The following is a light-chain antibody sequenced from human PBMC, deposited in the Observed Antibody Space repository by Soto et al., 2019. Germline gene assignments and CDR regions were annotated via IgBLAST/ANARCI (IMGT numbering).Light chain of an antibody. J-gene: IGLJ3*02. Sequence: QSALTQPPSVSAAPGQRVTISCSGSGSNIGAGYDVHWYQQLPGSAPQLLIYDNTNRPSGVPDRFSGSRSGTSASLAITRLQAEDEADYYCQSFDRDLSGVLFGGGTKLTVL. CDR2: DNT. CDR1: GSNIGAGYD. V-gene: IGLV1-40*01. CDR3: QSFDRDLSGVL.